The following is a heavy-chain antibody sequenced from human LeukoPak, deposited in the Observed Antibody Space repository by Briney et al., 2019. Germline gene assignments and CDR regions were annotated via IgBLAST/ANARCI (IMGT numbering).Heavy chain of an antibody. V-gene: IGHV1-69*04. CDR1: GGTFSSYA. D-gene: IGHD2-2*01. CDR3: ASRGYCSSTSCNDAFDI. Sequence: SVKVSCKASGGTFSSYAISWVRQAPGQGLEWMGRIIPILGIANYAQKFQGRVTITADKSTSTAYMELSSLRSEDTAVYYCASRGYCSSTSCNDAFDIWGQGTMVTVSS. CDR2: IIPILGIA. J-gene: IGHJ3*02.